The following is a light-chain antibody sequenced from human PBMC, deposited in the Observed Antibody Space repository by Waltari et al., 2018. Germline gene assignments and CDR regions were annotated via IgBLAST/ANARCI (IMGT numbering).Light chain of an antibody. J-gene: IGLJ3*02. Sequence: SSDLTQDPAVSVALGQTVRITCQGDSPRQNFARWYQQKPVQAPVLCLVGVGDRPSGIHDRCSGSNSGQTSLLTITGAQAADEADYYGNSRDITGQHWVFGGGTRLTVL. CDR3: NSRDITGQHWV. V-gene: IGLV3-19*01. CDR1: SPRQNF. CDR2: GVG.